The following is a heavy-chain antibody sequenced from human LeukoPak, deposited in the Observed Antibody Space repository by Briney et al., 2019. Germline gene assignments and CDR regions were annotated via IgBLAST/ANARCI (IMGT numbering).Heavy chain of an antibody. J-gene: IGHJ3*01. D-gene: IGHD6-19*01. Sequence: PGGSLRLSCAASGFTFNSYAMSWVRQAPGKRLEWVSAISSSGDSAYYADPVKGRFTISRDNSKKTLYPQMKSLRVEDTAVYHCVKDPYSSGWYGGNAFDLWGQGTKVTVSS. CDR1: GFTFNSYA. V-gene: IGHV3-23*01. CDR2: ISSSGDSA. CDR3: VKDPYSSGWYGGNAFDL.